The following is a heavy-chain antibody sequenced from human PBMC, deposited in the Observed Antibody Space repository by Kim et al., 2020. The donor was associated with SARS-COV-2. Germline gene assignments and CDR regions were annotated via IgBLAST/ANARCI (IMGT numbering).Heavy chain of an antibody. CDR3: ARDNRCGLEIISYYYY. CDR1: GFTFSSYY. V-gene: IGHV3-7*03. Sequence: GGSLRLSCAASGFTFSSYYMSWIRQAPGKGLEWVAYIKNGGSTKNYADSVMGRFTISRDNAKKSLYLQMNGLRAEDTAVYFCARDNRCGLEIISYYYY. D-gene: IGHD1-1*01. J-gene: IGHJ6*01. CDR2: IKNGGSTK.